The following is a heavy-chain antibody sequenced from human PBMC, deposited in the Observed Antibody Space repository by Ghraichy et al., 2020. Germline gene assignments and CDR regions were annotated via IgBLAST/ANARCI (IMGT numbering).Heavy chain of an antibody. V-gene: IGHV3-23*01. J-gene: IGHJ2*01. CDR2: ISGGGGST. CDR1: GFTFSSYT. CDR3: AKSWSSTVTTSYFDL. D-gene: IGHD4-17*01. Sequence: GGSLRLSCAASGFTFSSYTMTWVRQAPGKGLEWVSGISGGGGSTYYADSVKGRFTISRDNSKNTLYLQMNSLRAEDTALYYCAKSWSSTVTTSYFDLWGRGTLVTVSP.